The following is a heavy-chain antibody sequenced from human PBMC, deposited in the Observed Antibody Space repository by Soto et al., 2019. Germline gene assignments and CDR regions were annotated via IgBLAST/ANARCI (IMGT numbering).Heavy chain of an antibody. CDR1: GDSISNSRFY. J-gene: IGHJ5*02. V-gene: IGHV4-39*01. D-gene: IGHD4-4*01. CDR2: IYHTGNA. Sequence: PSESLSLTCSVSGDSISNSRFYWAWIRQPPGEGLEWIGSIYHTGNAYYNPSLKSRVTISVDTSKNQFSLKLTSVTAADAALYYYARLLFNIGDYTTNWFLPSSQG. CDR3: ARLLFNIGDYTTNWFLP.